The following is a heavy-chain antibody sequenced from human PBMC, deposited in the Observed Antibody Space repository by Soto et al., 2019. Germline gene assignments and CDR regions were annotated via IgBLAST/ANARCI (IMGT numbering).Heavy chain of an antibody. Sequence: GGSLRLSCAGSGFTFSNYGMHWVRQAPGKGLAWVAVISYDGSIKYYVDSVKGRFTISRDNSKNTLYLQMNSLRAEDTAVYYCARAMDTAMTSKDNWFDPWGQGTLVTVSS. V-gene: IGHV3-30*03. D-gene: IGHD5-18*01. CDR3: ARAMDTAMTSKDNWFDP. J-gene: IGHJ5*02. CDR1: GFTFSNYG. CDR2: ISYDGSIK.